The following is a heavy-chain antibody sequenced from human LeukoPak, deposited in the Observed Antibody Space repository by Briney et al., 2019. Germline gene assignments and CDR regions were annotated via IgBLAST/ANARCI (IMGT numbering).Heavy chain of an antibody. J-gene: IGHJ4*02. V-gene: IGHV1-2*02. Sequence: GASVKVSCKASGYTFTGYYIHWVRQAPGQGLEWMGWINPNSGGTNYAQKFQGRVTMTRDTSISTAYMELSRLRSDDTAVYYCARDRSPAPGRSYGRGHFDYWGQGTLVTVSS. CDR2: INPNSGGT. CDR1: GYTFTGYY. D-gene: IGHD5-18*01. CDR3: ARDRSPAPGRSYGRGHFDY.